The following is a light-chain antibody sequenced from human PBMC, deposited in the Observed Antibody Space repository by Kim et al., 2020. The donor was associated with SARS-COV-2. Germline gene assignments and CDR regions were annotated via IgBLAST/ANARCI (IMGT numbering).Light chain of an antibody. CDR1: QSISSY. Sequence: ATVGDRVTITCRASQSISSYLSWYQQKPGKAPKLLIYAASSFQSGVPSRFSGSGSGTDFTLTISSLQPEDFATYYCQQSYSTPMYTFGQGTKLEI. J-gene: IGKJ2*01. CDR2: AAS. V-gene: IGKV1-39*01. CDR3: QQSYSTPMYT.